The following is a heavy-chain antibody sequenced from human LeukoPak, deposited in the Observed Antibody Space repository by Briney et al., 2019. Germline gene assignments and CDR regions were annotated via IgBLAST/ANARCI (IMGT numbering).Heavy chain of an antibody. CDR2: INPKNGDT. Sequence: GASLKVSCKASGYTFTAYYIHWVRQAPGQGLEWLGLINPKNGDTRYAQNFRGRVTMTRDTSINTAYMDLSGLTPDDAAVYYCARDIPHNCFDSWGQGTLVTVSS. V-gene: IGHV1-2*02. CDR1: GYTFTAYY. CDR3: ARDIPHNCFDS. D-gene: IGHD2-21*01. J-gene: IGHJ5*01.